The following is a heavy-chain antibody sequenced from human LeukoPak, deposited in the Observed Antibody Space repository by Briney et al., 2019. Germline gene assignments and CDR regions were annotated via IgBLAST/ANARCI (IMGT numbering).Heavy chain of an antibody. CDR2: IYWDDDK. V-gene: IGHV2-5*02. CDR1: GLSLSTSGVG. CDR3: AHSISIFGVVIIVNWFDP. Sequence: SGPTLVNPTQTLTLTCTFSGLSLSTSGVGVGWIRQPPGKALEWLALIYWDDDKRYSPSLKSRLTITKDTSKNQVVLTMTNMDPVDTATYYCAHSISIFGVVIIVNWFDPWGQGTLVTVSS. J-gene: IGHJ5*02. D-gene: IGHD3-3*01.